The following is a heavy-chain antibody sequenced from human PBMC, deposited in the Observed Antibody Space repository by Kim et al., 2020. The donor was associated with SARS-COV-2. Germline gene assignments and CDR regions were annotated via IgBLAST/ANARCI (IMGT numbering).Heavy chain of an antibody. V-gene: IGHV4-34*01. CDR2: INHSGST. J-gene: IGHJ5*02. CDR3: ARTGYGDYWFDP. D-gene: IGHD4-17*01. Sequence: SETLSLTCAVYGGSFSGYYWSWIRQPPGKGLEWIGEINHSGSTNYNPSHKSRVTISVDTSKNQFSLKLSSVTAADTAVYYCARTGYGDYWFDPWGQGTLVTVSS. CDR1: GGSFSGYY.